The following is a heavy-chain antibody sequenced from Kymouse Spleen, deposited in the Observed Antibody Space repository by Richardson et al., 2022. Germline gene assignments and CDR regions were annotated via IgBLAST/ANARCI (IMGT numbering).Heavy chain of an antibody. CDR1: GFTFDDYA. Sequence: EVQLVESGGGLVQPGRSLRLSCAASGFTFDDYAMHWVRQAPGKGLEWVSGISWNSGSIGYADSVKGRFTISRDNAKNSLYLQMNSLRAEDTALYYCAKPSIAARGGYYYGMDVWGQGTTVTVSS. D-gene: IGHD6-6*01. CDR3: AKPSIAARGGYYYGMDV. J-gene: IGHJ6*02. CDR2: ISWNSGSI. V-gene: IGHV3-9*01.